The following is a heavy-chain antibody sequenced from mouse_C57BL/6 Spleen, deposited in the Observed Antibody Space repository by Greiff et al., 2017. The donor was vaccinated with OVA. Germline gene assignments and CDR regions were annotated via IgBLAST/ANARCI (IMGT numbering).Heavy chain of an antibody. CDR2: IYPSDSET. CDR1: GYTFTSYW. V-gene: IGHV1-61*01. CDR3: AREDSAVYHYAMDY. D-gene: IGHD3-2*02. J-gene: IGHJ4*01. Sequence: QVQLKQPGAELVRPGSSVKLSCKASGYTFTSYWMDWVKQRPGQGLEWIGNIYPSDSETHYNQKFKDKATLTVDKSSSTAYMQLSSLTSEDSAVYYCAREDSAVYHYAMDYWGQVTSVTVSS.